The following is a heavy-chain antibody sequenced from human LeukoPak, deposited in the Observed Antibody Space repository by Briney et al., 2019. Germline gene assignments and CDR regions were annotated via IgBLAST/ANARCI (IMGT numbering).Heavy chain of an antibody. CDR3: AKSSNWAFDY. CDR1: GFTFSLYS. V-gene: IGHV3-48*02. CDR2: ISSGSDTK. D-gene: IGHD7-27*01. J-gene: IGHJ4*02. Sequence: GGSLRLSCAASGFTFSLYSMNWVRQAPGKGLEWVSHISSGSDTKYYADSVKGRFTISRDNAKNSLYLQMNSLRDEGTAVYYCAKSSNWAFDYWGQGTLVTVSS.